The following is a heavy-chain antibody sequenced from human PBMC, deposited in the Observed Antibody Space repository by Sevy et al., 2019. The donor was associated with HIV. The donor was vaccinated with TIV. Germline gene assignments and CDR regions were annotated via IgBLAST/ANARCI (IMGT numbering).Heavy chain of an antibody. Sequence: GGSLRLSCAASEITFSDHGMNWVRQTPGKGLEWISYISGTGTIYYTDSVKGRFAISIDNGKKLLYLQMNSLKADDTAVYYCARSMISFGGLVDNWGQGTLVTVSS. CDR1: EITFSDHG. CDR2: ISGTGTI. J-gene: IGHJ4*02. CDR3: ARSMISFGGLVDN. D-gene: IGHD3-16*02. V-gene: IGHV3-48*01.